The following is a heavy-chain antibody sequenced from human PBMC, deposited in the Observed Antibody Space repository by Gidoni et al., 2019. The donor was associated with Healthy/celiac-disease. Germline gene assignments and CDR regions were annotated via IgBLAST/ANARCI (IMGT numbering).Heavy chain of an antibody. CDR3: VKGAVITIFGVVITYGMDV. V-gene: IGHV3-64D*08. J-gene: IGHJ6*02. CDR2: ISRNGGST. CDR1: GLTFSSYA. Sequence: EVQLVESGGGLVQPGGSLRLSCSDSGLTFSSYALPWVRQAPGKGLEYVSAISRNGGSTYYADSVKGRFTISRDNSKNTLYLQMSSLRAEDTAVYYCVKGAVITIFGVVITYGMDVWGQGTTVTVSS. D-gene: IGHD3-3*01.